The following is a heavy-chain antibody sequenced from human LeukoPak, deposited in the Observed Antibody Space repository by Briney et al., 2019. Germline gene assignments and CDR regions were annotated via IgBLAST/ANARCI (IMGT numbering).Heavy chain of an antibody. D-gene: IGHD6-13*01. CDR2: FDPEDGET. Sequence: ASVKVSCKASGYTFTSYGISWVRQAPGQGLEWMGRFDPEDGETLSAQRFQGRLTMTEDTSADTAYMELSSLTSDDTALYYCATGTVSSSWLGIFDFWGQGTLVTVSS. V-gene: IGHV1-24*01. J-gene: IGHJ4*02. CDR3: ATGTVSSSWLGIFDF. CDR1: GYTFTSYG.